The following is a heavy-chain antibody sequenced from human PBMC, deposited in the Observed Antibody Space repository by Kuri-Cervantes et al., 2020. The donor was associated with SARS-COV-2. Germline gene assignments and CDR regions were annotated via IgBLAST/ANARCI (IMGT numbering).Heavy chain of an antibody. CDR3: ARVGYDFWSGYKYNWFDP. J-gene: IGHJ5*02. D-gene: IGHD3-3*01. V-gene: IGHV4-59*01. CDR1: GGSINNYY. Sequence: SETLSLTCTVSGGSINNYYWSWVRQPPGKGLEWVGYVYYSGSTDYNPSLKSRVTISVDRSKRQFSLKLSSVTAADTAVYYCARVGYDFWSGYKYNWFDPWGQGTLVTVSS. CDR2: VYYSGST.